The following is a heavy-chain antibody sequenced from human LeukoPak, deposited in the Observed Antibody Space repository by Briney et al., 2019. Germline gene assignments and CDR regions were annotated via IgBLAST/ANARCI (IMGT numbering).Heavy chain of an antibody. Sequence: PSETLSLTCTVSGGSISSYYWSWFRQPPGKGLEWIGYIYYSGSTNYNPSLKSRVTISVDTSKNQFSLKRSSVTAADTAVYYCARDHGQEPTTGEYNWFDPWGQGTLVTVSS. D-gene: IGHD3-16*01. V-gene: IGHV4-59*01. CDR3: ARDHGQEPTTGEYNWFDP. CDR2: IYYSGST. J-gene: IGHJ5*02. CDR1: GGSISSYY.